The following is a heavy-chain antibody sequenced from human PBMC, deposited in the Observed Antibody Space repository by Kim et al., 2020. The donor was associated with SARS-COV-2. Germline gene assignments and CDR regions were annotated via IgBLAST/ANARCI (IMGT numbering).Heavy chain of an antibody. Sequence: RGSLRLSCAASGFAFGTHSMNWVRQAPGKGLEWVSSIGGSTNYIYYADSVKGRFTISRDNSENSLYLQMNSLRAEDTAVYYCARGGYCSSTSCYFYYYALDVWGRGTTVTVSS. J-gene: IGHJ6*02. D-gene: IGHD2-2*01. CDR3: ARGGYCSSTSCYFYYYALDV. V-gene: IGHV3-21*01. CDR2: IGGSTNYI. CDR1: GFAFGTHS.